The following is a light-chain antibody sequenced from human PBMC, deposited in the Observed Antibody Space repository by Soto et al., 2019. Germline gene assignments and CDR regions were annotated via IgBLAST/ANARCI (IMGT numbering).Light chain of an antibody. CDR1: QSISSY. V-gene: IGKV1-39*01. Sequence: DIQMTQSPSSLSASVGDRVTITCRASQSISSYLNWYQQKPGKAPKLLIYAASSLQSGVPSRSSGSGSGTDFTLTISSLQPEDFATYYFQQSYSTPRTFGQGTKVEIK. J-gene: IGKJ1*01. CDR2: AAS. CDR3: QQSYSTPRT.